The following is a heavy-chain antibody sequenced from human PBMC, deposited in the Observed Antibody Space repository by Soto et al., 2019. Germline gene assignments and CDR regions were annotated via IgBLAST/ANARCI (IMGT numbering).Heavy chain of an antibody. Sequence: ASVKVSCKASGYTFTGYYMHWVRQAPGQGLEWMGWINPNSGGTNYAQKFQGWVTMTRDTSISTAYMELSRLRSDDTAVYYCARGHSGYEDPNGMDVWGQGXTVTVSS. CDR2: INPNSGGT. CDR3: ARGHSGYEDPNGMDV. CDR1: GYTFTGYY. J-gene: IGHJ6*02. V-gene: IGHV1-2*04. D-gene: IGHD5-12*01.